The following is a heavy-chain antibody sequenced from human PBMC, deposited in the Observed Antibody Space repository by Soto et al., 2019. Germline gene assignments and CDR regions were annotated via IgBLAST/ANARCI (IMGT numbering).Heavy chain of an antibody. J-gene: IGHJ4*02. D-gene: IGHD1-26*01. Sequence: GGSLRLSCAASGFTFSSCAMGWVRQAPGEGLQWVSGISGGGKNTYYADSMKGRIAITRDTSKNTLYLQMNSLRVEDTALYYCARFESGVSCPVESWGLGTLVTVSS. CDR1: GFTFSSCA. CDR3: ARFESGVSCPVES. CDR2: ISGGGKNT. V-gene: IGHV3-23*01.